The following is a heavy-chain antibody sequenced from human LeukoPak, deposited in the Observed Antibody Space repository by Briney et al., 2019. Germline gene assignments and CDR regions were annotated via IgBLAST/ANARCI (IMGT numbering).Heavy chain of an antibody. V-gene: IGHV3-21*01. CDR1: GFTFSSYS. Sequence: GGSLRLSCAASGFTFSSYSMNWVRQAPGKGLEWVSSISSSSSYIYYADSVKGRFTISRDNAKNSLYLQMNSLRAEDTAVYYCAVGIAAAKWSDYWGQGTLVTVSS. J-gene: IGHJ4*02. D-gene: IGHD6-13*01. CDR2: ISSSSSYI. CDR3: AVGIAAAKWSDY.